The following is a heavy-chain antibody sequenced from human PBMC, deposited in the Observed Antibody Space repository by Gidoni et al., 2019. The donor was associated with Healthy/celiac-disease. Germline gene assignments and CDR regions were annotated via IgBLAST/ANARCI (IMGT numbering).Heavy chain of an antibody. CDR2: INAGNGNT. Sequence: QVQLVQSGAEVKKPGDSVKVYCKASGYTFTSYAMHWVRQAPGQRLEWIGWINAGNGNTKYSQKFQGRVTITRDTSASTAYMELSSLRSEDTAVYYCARDGDGYNLGWYYFDYWGQGTLVTVSS. V-gene: IGHV1-3*01. CDR1: GYTFTSYA. J-gene: IGHJ4*02. D-gene: IGHD5-12*01. CDR3: ARDGDGYNLGWYYFDY.